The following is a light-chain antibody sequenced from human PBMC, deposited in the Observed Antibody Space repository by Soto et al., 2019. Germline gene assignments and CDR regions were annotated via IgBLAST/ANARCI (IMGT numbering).Light chain of an antibody. V-gene: IGLV2-14*03. CDR1: SSDVGNYNY. J-gene: IGLJ1*01. Sequence: QSVLTQPASVSGSPGQSITISCTGTSSDVGNYNYVSWYQHHPGKAPKLMIYDVSNRPSGVSNRFSGSKSGNTASLIISGLQAEDEADYYCSSYTSSSTYVFGTGTKVTV. CDR2: DVS. CDR3: SSYTSSSTYV.